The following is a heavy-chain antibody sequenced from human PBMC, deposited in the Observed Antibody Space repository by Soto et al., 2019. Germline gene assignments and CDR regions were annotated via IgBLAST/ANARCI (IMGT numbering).Heavy chain of an antibody. Sequence: QVPLQESGPGLVKPSETLFLTCTVSGGSLSNYYFSLFRQPPGKGLEWIGLINYDGYFAYNLSLKRRVTLSMDASKTQFSLMLESVTATDTAVYYCARHGFGPLHGLVDVWGPGTTVIVSS. CDR2: INYDGYF. CDR3: ARHGFGPLHGLVDV. CDR1: GGSLSNYY. D-gene: IGHD3-10*01. V-gene: IGHV4-59*08. J-gene: IGHJ6*02.